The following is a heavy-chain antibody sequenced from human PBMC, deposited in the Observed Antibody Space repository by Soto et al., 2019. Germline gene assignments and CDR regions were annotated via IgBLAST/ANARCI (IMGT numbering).Heavy chain of an antibody. V-gene: IGHV3-23*01. D-gene: IGHD3-3*01. Sequence: EVQLLESGGGLVQPGGSLRLSCAASGFTFSSYAMSWVRQAPGKGLEWVSSISGSGGSTYYADSVKGRFTISRDNSKDTLYLQMNSLRCEDTAVYYCAKQNTIFGVVIDFYYYGMDVWGQGTTVTVSS. CDR2: ISGSGGST. J-gene: IGHJ6*02. CDR3: AKQNTIFGVVIDFYYYGMDV. CDR1: GFTFSSYA.